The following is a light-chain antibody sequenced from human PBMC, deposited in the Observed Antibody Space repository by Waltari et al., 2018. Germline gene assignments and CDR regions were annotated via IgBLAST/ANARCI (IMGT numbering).Light chain of an antibody. Sequence: QSALTQPRPVSGSAGQSVTISCTGTGSDYVSWYQQLPGKAPKLVIYDVSKRPSGVPDRFSGSKSGTSASLTVSGLQAEDEADYYCCSFEDTWVFGGGTKLTVL. V-gene: IGLV2-11*01. CDR1: GSDY. CDR3: CSFEDTWV. J-gene: IGLJ3*02. CDR2: DVS.